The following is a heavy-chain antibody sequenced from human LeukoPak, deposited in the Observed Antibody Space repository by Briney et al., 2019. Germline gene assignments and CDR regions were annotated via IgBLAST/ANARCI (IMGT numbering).Heavy chain of an antibody. J-gene: IGHJ4*02. Sequence: SETLSLTCTVSGGYISSGGYYWSWIRQHPGKGLEWIGYIYYSGSTYYNPSLKSRVTISVDTSKNQFSLKLSSVTAADTAVYYCARVALPKDGSGSYPDYWGQGTLVTVSS. CDR1: GGYISSGGYY. CDR2: IYYSGST. V-gene: IGHV4-31*03. CDR3: ARVALPKDGSGSYPDY. D-gene: IGHD3-10*01.